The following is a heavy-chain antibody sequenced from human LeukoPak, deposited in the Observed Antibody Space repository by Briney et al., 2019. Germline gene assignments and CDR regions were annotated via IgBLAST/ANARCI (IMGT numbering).Heavy chain of an antibody. CDR2: ISAYNANT. D-gene: IGHD6-19*01. J-gene: IGHJ6*03. V-gene: IGHV1-18*01. CDR3: ARYSSGWDTFYYYYYMDV. Sequence: ASVKVSCKASGYTFTSFGISWVRQAPGQGLEWMGWISAYNANTNFAQNLQGRVTMTTDTSTSTAYMELSRLRSDDTAVYYCARYSSGWDTFYYYYYMDVWGKGTTVTVSS. CDR1: GYTFTSFG.